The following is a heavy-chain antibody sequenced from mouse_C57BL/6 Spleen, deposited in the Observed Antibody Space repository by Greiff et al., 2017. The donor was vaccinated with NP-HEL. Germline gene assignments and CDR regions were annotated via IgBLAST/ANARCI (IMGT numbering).Heavy chain of an antibody. V-gene: IGHV5-16*01. J-gene: IGHJ1*03. Sequence: EVKLVESEGGLVQPGSSIKLSCTASGFTFSDYYMAWVRQVPEKGLEWVANINYDGSSTYYLDSLKSRFIISRDNAKNILYLQMSSLKSEDTATYYCAREFITTVVDWYFDVWGTGTTVTVSS. CDR2: INYDGSST. D-gene: IGHD1-1*01. CDR3: AREFITTVVDWYFDV. CDR1: GFTFSDYY.